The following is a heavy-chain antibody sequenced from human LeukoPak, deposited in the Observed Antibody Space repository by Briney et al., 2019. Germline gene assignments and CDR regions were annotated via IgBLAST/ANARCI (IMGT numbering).Heavy chain of an antibody. CDR2: IIPIFGTA. V-gene: IGHV1-69*01. CDR1: GGTFSRYA. D-gene: IGHD6-13*01. Sequence: SVKVSCKASGGTFSRYAISWVRQAPGQGLEWMGGIIPIFGTANYAQKFQGRVTITADASTSTVYMELNSLRSDDTAVYYCARGGSSWYRAFDYWGQGTLVTVSS. CDR3: ARGGSSWYRAFDY. J-gene: IGHJ4*02.